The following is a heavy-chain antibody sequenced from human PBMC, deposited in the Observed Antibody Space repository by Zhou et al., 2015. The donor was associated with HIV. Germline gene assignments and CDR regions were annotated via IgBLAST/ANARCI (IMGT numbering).Heavy chain of an antibody. D-gene: IGHD2-15*01. Sequence: QVQLVQSGAEVKKPGASVKVSCKASGYTFTGYYIHWVRQAPGQGLEWMGWINPNSGGTNYAQNFQGRVTMTRDTSISTAYMELSRLRSDDTAVYYCARGGTVPLIWDIVVVVAATGKDNLQDDAFDIWGKGQWSPSLQ. V-gene: IGHV1-2*02. CDR2: INPNSGGT. J-gene: IGHJ3*02. CDR3: ARGGTVPLIWDIVVVVAATGKDNLQDDAFDI. CDR1: GYTFTGYY.